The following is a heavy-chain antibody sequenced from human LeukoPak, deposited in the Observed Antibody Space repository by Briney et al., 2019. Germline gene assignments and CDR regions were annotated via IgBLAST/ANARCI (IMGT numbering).Heavy chain of an antibody. CDR1: GFTFSSYW. D-gene: IGHD6-13*01. CDR2: INLDGSEK. CDR3: ARDSEKSSSFAFDI. Sequence: GGSLRLSCAASGFTFSSYWMAWVRRAPGKGLEWVANINLDGSEKDYVDSLKGRCTISRDDAKNSLYLQLNTLRAEDTAVYYCARDSEKSSSFAFDIWGQGTVVAVSS. J-gene: IGHJ3*02. V-gene: IGHV3-7*01.